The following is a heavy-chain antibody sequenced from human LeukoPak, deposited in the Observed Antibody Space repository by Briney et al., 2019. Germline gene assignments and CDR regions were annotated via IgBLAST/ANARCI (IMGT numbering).Heavy chain of an antibody. Sequence: GGSLRLSCAASGFTFSSYSMNWVRQALGKGLERVSCISSSSSTIYYADSVKGRFTISRDNAKNSVYLQMNSLRAEDTAVYYCARDGDPYRDGYIENWFDPWGQGTLVTVSS. J-gene: IGHJ5*02. CDR3: ARDGDPYRDGYIENWFDP. V-gene: IGHV3-48*04. D-gene: IGHD5-24*01. CDR1: GFTFSSYS. CDR2: ISSSSSTI.